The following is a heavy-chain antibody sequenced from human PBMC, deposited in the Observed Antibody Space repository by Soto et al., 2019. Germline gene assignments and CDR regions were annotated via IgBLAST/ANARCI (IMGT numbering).Heavy chain of an antibody. CDR2: IIPILGIA. CDR3: ARARIPIGGWYFAFDI. J-gene: IGHJ3*02. D-gene: IGHD6-19*01. V-gene: IGHV1-69*02. CDR1: GGTFSSYT. Sequence: QVQLVQSGAEVKKPGSSVKVSCKASGGTFSSYTISWVRQAPGQGLEWMGRIIPILGIANYAQKFQGRVTMTADKTTSTAYMELSSLRSEDTAVYYCARARIPIGGWYFAFDIWGQGTMVTVSS.